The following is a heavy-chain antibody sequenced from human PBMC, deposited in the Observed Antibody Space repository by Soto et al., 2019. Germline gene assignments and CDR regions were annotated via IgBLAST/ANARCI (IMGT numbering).Heavy chain of an antibody. Sequence: QVQLQESGPGLVKPSQTLSLTCTVSGGSISSGGYYWSWIRQHPGKGLEWIGYIYYSGSTYYNPSLKSRVTISVDTSKNQISLKLSSVTAADTAVYYCARAPGSTDYGDFDFDYWGQGTLDTVSS. J-gene: IGHJ4*02. CDR2: IYYSGST. CDR1: GGSISSGGYY. CDR3: ARAPGSTDYGDFDFDY. D-gene: IGHD4-17*01. V-gene: IGHV4-31*03.